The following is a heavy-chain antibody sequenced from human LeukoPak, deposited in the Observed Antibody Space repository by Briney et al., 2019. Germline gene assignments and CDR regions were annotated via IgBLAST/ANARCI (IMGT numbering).Heavy chain of an antibody. Sequence: SSETLPLTCTVSGFSISSSFSWGWIRQAPGKGLEWIGSISQSGRTYYNPSLKSRVTISVDTSENQFSLKLNSVTDADTAVYFCSREDVVVVVAATHDVFDIWGQGTMVTVSA. CDR2: ISQSGRT. V-gene: IGHV4-38-2*02. CDR1: GFSISSSFS. D-gene: IGHD2-15*01. J-gene: IGHJ3*02. CDR3: SREDVVVVVAATHDVFDI.